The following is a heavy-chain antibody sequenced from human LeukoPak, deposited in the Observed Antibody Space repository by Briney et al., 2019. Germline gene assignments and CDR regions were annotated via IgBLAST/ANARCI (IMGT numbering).Heavy chain of an antibody. CDR2: MNPNSGNA. D-gene: IGHD2-15*01. CDR3: ARAYCSGGSCYSGYYYYGMDV. J-gene: IGHJ6*02. CDR1: GYTFTSYD. Sequence: ASVKVSCKASGYTFTSYDINWVRQATGQGLEWMGWMNPNSGNAGYAQKFQGRVTMTRDTSISTAYMELSSLRSEDTAVYYCARAYCSGGSCYSGYYYYGMDVWGQGTTVTVSS. V-gene: IGHV1-8*01.